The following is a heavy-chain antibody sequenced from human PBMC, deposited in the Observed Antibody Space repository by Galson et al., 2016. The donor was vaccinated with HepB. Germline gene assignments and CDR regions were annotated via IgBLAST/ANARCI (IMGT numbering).Heavy chain of an antibody. CDR3: AKAPAQQLLVHYFEY. CDR2: ISHDGSEK. CDR1: GFTFSDYG. V-gene: IGHV3-30*18. Sequence: SLRLSCAASGFTFSDYGMHWVRQAPGKGLEWVAVISHDGSEKYYGDSVKGRFTISRDNSEKTVYLQMTSLRTEDTGVYYCAKAPAQQLLVHYFEYWGQGILVTVS. D-gene: IGHD6-19*01. J-gene: IGHJ4*02.